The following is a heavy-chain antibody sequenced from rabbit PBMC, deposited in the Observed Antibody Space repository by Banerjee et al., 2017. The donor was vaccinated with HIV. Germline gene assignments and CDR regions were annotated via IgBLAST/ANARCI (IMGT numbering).Heavy chain of an antibody. CDR1: GFSFSSYYY. J-gene: IGHJ4*01. Sequence: QSLEESGGDLVKPGASLTLTCTASGFSFSSYYYMCWVRQAPGKGLEWIGCIGTGSGSTWYASWAKGRFTISKTSSTTVTLQMTSLTAADTATYFCARAGNSNTPFTLWGPGTLVTVS. V-gene: IGHV1S40*01. CDR2: IGTGSGST. D-gene: IGHD7-1*01. CDR3: ARAGNSNTPFTL.